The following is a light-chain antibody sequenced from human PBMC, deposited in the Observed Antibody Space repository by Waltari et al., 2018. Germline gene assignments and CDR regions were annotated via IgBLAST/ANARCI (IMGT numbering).Light chain of an antibody. CDR3: VSYTRNNTSI. Sequence: QSALTQPASVSGSPGQSITISCPGTSSDVGGYNYVSWFQQHPGKAPKVMIYEVSRRPSGVSDRFSGSKSGNTASLTISGLQAEDEADYYCVSYTRNNTSIFGGGTKLTVL. CDR1: SSDVGGYNY. J-gene: IGLJ2*01. V-gene: IGLV2-14*01. CDR2: EVS.